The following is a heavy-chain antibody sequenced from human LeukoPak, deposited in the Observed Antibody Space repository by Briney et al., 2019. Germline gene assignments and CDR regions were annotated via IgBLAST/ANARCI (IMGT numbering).Heavy chain of an antibody. CDR2: INPNSGGT. CDR1: GYTFTDFY. V-gene: IGHV1-2*02. Sequence: GASVKVSCKASGYTFTDFYMLWVRQAPGQGLEWLGWINPNSGGTDCAQKFQGRVTMTRDTSTSTAYMELSRLRSDDTAVYHCARGHGSYYYYMDVWGKGTTVTVSS. D-gene: IGHD3-10*01. J-gene: IGHJ6*03. CDR3: ARGHGSYYYYMDV.